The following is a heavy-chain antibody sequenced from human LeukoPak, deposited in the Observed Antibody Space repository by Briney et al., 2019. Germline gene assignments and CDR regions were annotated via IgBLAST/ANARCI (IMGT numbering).Heavy chain of an antibody. V-gene: IGHV1-18*01. CDR3: ARALPGAATAHNWFDP. Sequence: ASVKVSCKASGYTFTIYGMSWVRQAPGQRLEWMGWISGFTGATNYAQKFQGRLSMTIDTSTNTTYMDLKTVTSDDTAIYYCARALPGAATAHNWFDPWGQGTLVTVSS. J-gene: IGHJ5*02. CDR1: GYTFTIYG. CDR2: ISGFTGAT. D-gene: IGHD1-26*01.